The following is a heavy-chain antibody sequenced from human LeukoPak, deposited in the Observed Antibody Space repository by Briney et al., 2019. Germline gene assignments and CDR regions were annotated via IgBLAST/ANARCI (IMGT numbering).Heavy chain of an antibody. CDR2: INPNSGGT. Sequence: GASVKVSCKASGYTFTGYYMHWVRQAPGQGLEWMGWINPNSGGTNYAQKFQGRVTMTRDTSISTAYMEVSRLRPDDTAVYYCARGEQLVPYFQHWGQGTLVTVSS. J-gene: IGHJ1*01. V-gene: IGHV1-2*02. CDR1: GYTFTGYY. CDR3: ARGEQLVPYFQH. D-gene: IGHD6-6*01.